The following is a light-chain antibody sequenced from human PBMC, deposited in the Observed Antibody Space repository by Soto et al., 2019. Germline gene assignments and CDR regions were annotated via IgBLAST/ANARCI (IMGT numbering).Light chain of an antibody. CDR2: GVS. CDR3: QHYNNWPHT. J-gene: IGKJ2*01. CDR1: QSVSSK. V-gene: IGKV3-15*01. Sequence: EIVMTQSPATLSVSPGERATLSCRASQSVSSKLAWFQQKPGQAPSLLIYGVSTRATGVPVRFSGSGSGTDFTLTVNSLQSEDFSVYYCQHYNNWPHTFGQGTKLEIK.